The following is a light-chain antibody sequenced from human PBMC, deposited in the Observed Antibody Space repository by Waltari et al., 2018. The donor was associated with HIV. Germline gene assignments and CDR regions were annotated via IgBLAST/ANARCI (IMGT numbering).Light chain of an antibody. CDR1: SSNIGAPYD. Sequence: QSVLTQPPSVSGAPGQRVTISCTGSSSNIGAPYDVHWYQQLPGTGPTLRIYDNNSRPTGVPDRGAGSKSGTSASLAITGLQTEDEADYYCQSYDRVSGSWVFGGGTKLTVL. V-gene: IGLV1-40*01. J-gene: IGLJ3*02. CDR3: QSYDRVSGSWV. CDR2: DNN.